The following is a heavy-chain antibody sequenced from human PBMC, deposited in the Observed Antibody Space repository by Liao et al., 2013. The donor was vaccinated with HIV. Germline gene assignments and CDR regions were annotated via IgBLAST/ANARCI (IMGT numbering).Heavy chain of an antibody. CDR3: ARGVPPDN. D-gene: IGHD5/OR15-5a*01. J-gene: IGHJ4*02. CDR1: GGSIRSSIFY. V-gene: IGHV4-39*07. Sequence: QLQLQESGPGLVRPSETLSLTCTVSGGSIRSSIFYWGWIRQPPGKGLQWIGSMSYSGSTYYNPSLKSRVTMSIDTSENQFSLNLNSVTAADTAVYYCARGVPPDNWGQGTPVTVSS. CDR2: MSYSGST.